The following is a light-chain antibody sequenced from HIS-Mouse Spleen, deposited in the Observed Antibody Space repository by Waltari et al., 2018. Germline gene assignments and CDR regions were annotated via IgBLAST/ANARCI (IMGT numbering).Light chain of an antibody. Sequence: AIWMTQSPSLLSASTGHRVTISFRMSKGISSYLAWYQQKPGKAPELLSYAASTLQSGVPSRFSGSGSGTDFTLTISCLQSEDFATYYCQQYYSFPWTFGQGTKVEIK. CDR3: QQYYSFPWT. V-gene: IGKV1D-8*02. J-gene: IGKJ1*01. CDR1: KGISSY. CDR2: AAS.